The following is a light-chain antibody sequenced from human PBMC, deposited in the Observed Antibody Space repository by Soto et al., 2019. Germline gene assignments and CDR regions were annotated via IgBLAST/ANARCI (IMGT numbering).Light chain of an antibody. J-gene: IGLJ2*01. V-gene: IGLV2-14*01. CDR3: SSYTSSSTRV. CDR2: DVS. CDR1: ISDVGGYNY. Sequence: QSALTQPASVSGSPGQSSTISCTGTISDVGGYNYVSWYQQHPGKAPKLMIYDVSNRPSGVSNRFSGSKSGNTASLTISGLQAEDEADYYCSSYTSSSTRVFGGGTKLTVL.